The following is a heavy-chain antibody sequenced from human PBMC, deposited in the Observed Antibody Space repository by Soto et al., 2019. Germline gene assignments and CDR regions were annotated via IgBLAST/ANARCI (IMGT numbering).Heavy chain of an antibody. CDR1: GGSFSGYY. D-gene: IGHD3-10*01. J-gene: IGHJ4*02. V-gene: IGHV4-34*01. CDR2: INHSGST. Sequence: QVQLQQWGAGLLKPSETLSLTCAVYGGSFSGYYWSWIRQPPGKGLEWIGEINHSGSTNYNPSLKSRVTISVDTSKNQFSLKLSSVTAADTAVYYCARHSGSYYQLDYWGQGTLVTVSS. CDR3: ARHSGSYYQLDY.